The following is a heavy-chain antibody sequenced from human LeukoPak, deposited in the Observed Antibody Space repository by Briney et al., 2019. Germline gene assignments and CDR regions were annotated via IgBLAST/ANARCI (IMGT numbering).Heavy chain of an antibody. Sequence: SETLSLTCTVSGGSISSYYWSWIRQPPGKGLEWIGYIYYSGSTNYNPSLKSRVTISVDTSKNQFSLKLSSVTAADTAVYYCARDVGSSGWYYFDYWGQGTLVTVFS. CDR1: GGSISSYY. D-gene: IGHD6-19*01. J-gene: IGHJ4*02. CDR2: IYYSGST. CDR3: ARDVGSSGWYYFDY. V-gene: IGHV4-59*01.